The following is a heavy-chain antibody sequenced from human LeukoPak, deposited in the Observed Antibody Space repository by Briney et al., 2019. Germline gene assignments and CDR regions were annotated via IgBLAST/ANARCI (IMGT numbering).Heavy chain of an antibody. CDR1: GYTFTSYY. CDR3: ARDSSSAFRGVIPFDY. D-gene: IGHD3-16*02. Sequence: ASVKVSCKASGYTFTSYYMHWVRQAPGQGLEWMGIINPSGGSTSYAQKFQGRVTMTRDTSTSTVYMELSSLRSEDTAVYYCARDSSSAFRGVIPFDYWGQGTLVTVSS. CDR2: INPSGGST. V-gene: IGHV1-46*01. J-gene: IGHJ4*02.